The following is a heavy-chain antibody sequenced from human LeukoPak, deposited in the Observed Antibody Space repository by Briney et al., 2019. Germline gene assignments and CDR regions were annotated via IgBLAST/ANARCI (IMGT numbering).Heavy chain of an antibody. CDR2: ISSSGSSI. D-gene: IGHD5-24*01. V-gene: IGHV3-11*04. CDR1: GFTFSDYY. CDR3: ARDPVEISYDY. J-gene: IGHJ4*02. Sequence: PGGSLRLSCAASGFTFSDYYMSWIRQAPGKGLEWVSYISSSGSSIYYADSVRGQFTISRDNAKNSLYLQMISLRAEDTAVYYCARDPVEISYDYWGQGTLVTVSS.